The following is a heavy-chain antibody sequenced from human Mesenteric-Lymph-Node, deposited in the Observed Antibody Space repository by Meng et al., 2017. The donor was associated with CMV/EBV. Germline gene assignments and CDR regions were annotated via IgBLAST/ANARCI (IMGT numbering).Heavy chain of an antibody. Sequence: SETLSLTCTVSGGSISSSSYYWGWIRQPPGKGLEWIGSIYYSGSTYYNPSLKSRVTISVDTSKNQFSLKLSSVTAADTAVYYCARPMDIVVGGGKVAFDIWGQGTMVTVSS. D-gene: IGHD2-2*03. CDR3: ARPMDIVVGGGKVAFDI. CDR1: GGSISSSSYY. V-gene: IGHV4-39*01. J-gene: IGHJ3*02. CDR2: IYYSGST.